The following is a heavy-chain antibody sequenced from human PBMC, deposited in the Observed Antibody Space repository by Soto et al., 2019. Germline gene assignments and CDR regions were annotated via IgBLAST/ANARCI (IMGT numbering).Heavy chain of an antibody. CDR3: ARHYDILAGYYIPYYFDY. CDR2: IYYSGST. Sequence: QVQLQESGPGLVKPSETLSLTCTVSGGSISSYYWSWIRQPPGKGLEWIGYIYYSGSTNYNPSLKSRVTISVDTSKTKFALMLSSVTAADTAVYYCARHYDILAGYYIPYYFDYWGQGTLVTVSS. D-gene: IGHD3-9*01. J-gene: IGHJ4*02. CDR1: GGSISSYY. V-gene: IGHV4-59*08.